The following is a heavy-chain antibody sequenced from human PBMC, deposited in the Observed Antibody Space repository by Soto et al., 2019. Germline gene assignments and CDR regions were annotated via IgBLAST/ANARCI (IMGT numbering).Heavy chain of an antibody. D-gene: IGHD2-8*01. CDR2: ISAYNGNT. CDR3: ARTCTNGVRTKGFDS. V-gene: IGHV1-18*01. Sequence: ASVKVSCKASGYTFTSYGISWVRQAPGQGLEWMGWISAYNGNTNYAQKLQGRVTMTTDTSTSTAYMELRSLRSDDTAVYYCARTCTNGVRTKGFDSWGQGTLVTLSS. J-gene: IGHJ5*01. CDR1: GYTFTSYG.